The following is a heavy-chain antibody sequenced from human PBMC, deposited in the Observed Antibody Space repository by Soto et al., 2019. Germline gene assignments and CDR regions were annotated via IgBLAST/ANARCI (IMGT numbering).Heavy chain of an antibody. D-gene: IGHD3-3*01. CDR1: GYTFTSYG. CDR3: AREYYDFWSGYSSNWFDP. Sequence: ASVKVSCKASGYTFTSYGISWVRQAPGQGLEWMGWISAYNGNTNYAQKLQGRVTMTTDTSTSTAYMELRSLRSDDTAVYYCAREYYDFWSGYSSNWFDPWGQGTLVNVSS. V-gene: IGHV1-18*01. CDR2: ISAYNGNT. J-gene: IGHJ5*02.